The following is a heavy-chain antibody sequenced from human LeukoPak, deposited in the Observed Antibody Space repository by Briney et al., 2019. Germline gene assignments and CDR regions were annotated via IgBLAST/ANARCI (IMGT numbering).Heavy chain of an antibody. CDR3: ARDGSRGNLVTAPDF. CDR1: GFTFSTYS. Sequence: PGGSLRLSCAASGFTFSTYSMNWVRQAPGKGLEWVSSITSSRIYIYYADSVKGRFTISRDNAKNSLNLQMNSLRAEDTAVYYCARDGSRGNLVTAPDFWGQGTLVTVSS. D-gene: IGHD2-21*02. V-gene: IGHV3-21*01. CDR2: ITSSRIYI. J-gene: IGHJ4*02.